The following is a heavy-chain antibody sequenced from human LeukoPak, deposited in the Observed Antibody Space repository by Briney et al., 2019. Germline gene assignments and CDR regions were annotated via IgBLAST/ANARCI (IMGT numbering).Heavy chain of an antibody. CDR3: AREFHY. Sequence: SETLSLTYTVSGGSVSSGDHYWSWIRQPPGKGLEWIGHIYYSGRTDYNPSLKSRVTISLDTSKNQFSLKLSSVTAADTAVYFCAREFHYWGQGTLVTVSS. V-gene: IGHV4-61*08. CDR2: IYYSGRT. CDR1: GGSVSSGDHY. J-gene: IGHJ4*02.